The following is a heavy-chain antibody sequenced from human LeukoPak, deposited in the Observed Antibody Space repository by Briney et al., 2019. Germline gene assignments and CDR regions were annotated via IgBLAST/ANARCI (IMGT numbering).Heavy chain of an antibody. D-gene: IGHD3-22*01. CDR2: ISYDGSNK. CDR1: GFTFSSYA. CDR3: ASELADDSSGYLTQW. Sequence: GRSLRLSCAASGFTFSSYAMHWVRQAPGKGLEWVAVISYDGSNKYYADSMKGRFTISRDNSKNTLYLQMNSLRAEDTAVYYCASELADDSSGYLTQWWGQGTLVTVSS. J-gene: IGHJ4*02. V-gene: IGHV3-30*04.